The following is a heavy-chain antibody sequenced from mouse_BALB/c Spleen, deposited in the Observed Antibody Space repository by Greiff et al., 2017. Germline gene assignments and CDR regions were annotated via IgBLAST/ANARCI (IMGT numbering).Heavy chain of an antibody. V-gene: IGHV1-5*01. CDR3: TKGVAPQYFDD. CDR2: IYPGNSDT. D-gene: IGHD1-1*01. Sequence: EVQLQQSGTVLARPGASVKMSCKASGYTFTSYWMHWVKQRPGQGLEWIGAIYPGNSDTSYNQKFKGKAKLTAVTSTSTAYMELSSLTNEDAAVYYCTKGVAPQYFDDWGQGTTLTVSS. CDR1: GYTFTSYW. J-gene: IGHJ2*01.